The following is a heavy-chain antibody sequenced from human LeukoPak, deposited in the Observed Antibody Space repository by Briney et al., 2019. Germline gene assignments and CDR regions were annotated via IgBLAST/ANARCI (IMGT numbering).Heavy chain of an antibody. V-gene: IGHV1-18*04. CDR3: ARRCVSGYDNDAFDI. CDR1: GYTFISYG. J-gene: IGHJ3*02. D-gene: IGHD5-12*01. CDR2: ISADNGNT. Sequence: ASVKVSCKASGYTFISYGISWVRQAPGQGLEWMGWISADNGNTNYAQNLQGRVTMTTDTSTSTAYLELRSLRSDDTAVYYCARRCVSGYDNDAFDIWGQGTMVTVSS.